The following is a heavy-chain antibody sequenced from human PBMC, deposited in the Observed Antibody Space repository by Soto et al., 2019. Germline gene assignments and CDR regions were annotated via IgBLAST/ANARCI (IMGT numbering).Heavy chain of an antibody. Sequence: SGGSLRLSCAASGSTFDDYAMHWVRQVPGKGLEWVSGINWNSGSIGYADSVKGRFAISRDNAKNSLHLQMNSLRAEDTAFYYCVKDESINWYSGHFRHWGQGTLVTVS. J-gene: IGHJ1*01. V-gene: IGHV3-9*01. CDR2: INWNSGSI. CDR3: VKDESINWYSGHFRH. D-gene: IGHD6-13*01. CDR1: GSTFDDYA.